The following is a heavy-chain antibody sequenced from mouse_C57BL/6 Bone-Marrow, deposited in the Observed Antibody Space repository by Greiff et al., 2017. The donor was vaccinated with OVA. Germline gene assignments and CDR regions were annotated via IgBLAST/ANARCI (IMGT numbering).Heavy chain of an antibody. CDR3: ARSTVVARYFDV. CDR2: IHPSSGYT. D-gene: IGHD1-1*01. J-gene: IGHJ1*03. Sequence: VQGVESGAELAKPGASVKLSCKASGYTFTSYWMHWVKQRPGQGLEWIGYIHPSSGYTKYNQKVKDKATLTADKSSSTAYMQLSSLTYADSAIYYRARSTVVARYFDVWGTGTTVTVSS. CDR1: GYTFTSYW. V-gene: IGHV1-7*01.